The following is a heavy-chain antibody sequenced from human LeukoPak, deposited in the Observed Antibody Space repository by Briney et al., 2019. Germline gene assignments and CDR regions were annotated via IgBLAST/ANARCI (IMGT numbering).Heavy chain of an antibody. D-gene: IGHD2-21*02. V-gene: IGHV3-23*01. CDR2: ITNSSGGT. CDR1: GFTFSNYA. J-gene: IGHJ4*02. Sequence: GGSLRLSCAASGFTFSNYAMSWVRQAPGKGLEWVSGITNSSGGTFYADSVKGRFTISRDNSKNTLYLQMNNLRAEDTAIYYCAKKGAVTATGYFDYWGQGTLVTVSS. CDR3: AKKGAVTATGYFDY.